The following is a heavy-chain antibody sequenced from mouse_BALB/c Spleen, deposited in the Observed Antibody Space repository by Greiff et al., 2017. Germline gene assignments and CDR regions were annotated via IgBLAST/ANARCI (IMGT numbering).Heavy chain of an antibody. CDR3: AKQDDYDGDYYAMDY. CDR2: IWGGGST. D-gene: IGHD2-4*01. Sequence: VQRVESGPGLVAPSQSLSITCTVSGFSLTDYGVSWIRQPPGKGLEWLGVIWGGGSTYYNSALKSRLSISKDNSKSQVFLKMNSLQTDDTAMYYCAKQDDYDGDYYAMDYWGQGTSVTVSS. J-gene: IGHJ4*01. V-gene: IGHV2-6-5*01. CDR1: GFSLTDYG.